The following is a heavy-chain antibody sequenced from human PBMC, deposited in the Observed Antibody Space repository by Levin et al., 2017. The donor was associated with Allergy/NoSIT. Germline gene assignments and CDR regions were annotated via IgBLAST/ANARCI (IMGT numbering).Heavy chain of an antibody. CDR3: ARIALIWYFDR. CDR2: IHHSGIT. Sequence: SETLSLTCTVSGGSISSGYWSWIRQPPGKGLEYIAYIHHSGITKYNPSLQSRVTISLDTSKNQFSLKLSSVTAADTAVYYCARIALIWYFDRWGRGTLVTVSS. CDR1: GGSISSGY. J-gene: IGHJ2*01. V-gene: IGHV4-59*01. D-gene: IGHD3-16*01.